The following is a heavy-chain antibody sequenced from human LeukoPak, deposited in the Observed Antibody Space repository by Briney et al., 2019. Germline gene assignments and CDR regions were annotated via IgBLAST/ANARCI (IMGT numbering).Heavy chain of an antibody. V-gene: IGHV4-39*01. CDR1: GVSICNSTYY. D-gene: IGHD5-24*01. Sequence: SETLSLTCTVSGVSICNSTYYWGWIRQPPGKGLEWIGSIYYSGTTYYNPSLKSRVTISVDTSKNQFSLKLSSVTAADTAVYYCARRIPGDGYNDWGQGTLVTVSS. J-gene: IGHJ4*02. CDR2: IYYSGTT. CDR3: ARRIPGDGYND.